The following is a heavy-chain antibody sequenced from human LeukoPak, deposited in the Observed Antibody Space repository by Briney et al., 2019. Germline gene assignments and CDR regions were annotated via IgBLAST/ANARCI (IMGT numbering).Heavy chain of an antibody. CDR2: INPNSGGT. J-gene: IGHJ6*02. CDR1: VYTCTGCY. D-gene: IGHD3-10*01. V-gene: IGHV1-2*02. CDR3: ARVNYYYGSGSYSYYYGMDV. Sequence: GASVKVSCRASVYTCTGCYMHWVRQAPGQGLEWMGWINPNSGGTGCAQKFQGRVTVARDTSIGTAYMELSRLRSDDTAVYYCARVNYYYGSGSYSYYYGMDVWGQGTTVTVSS.